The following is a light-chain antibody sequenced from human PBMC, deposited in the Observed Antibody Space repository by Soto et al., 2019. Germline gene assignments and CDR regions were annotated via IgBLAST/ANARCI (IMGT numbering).Light chain of an antibody. Sequence: EIMLTQAPGTLSLSPGDRATLSCRASQSVSGSYLAWYQQKPGQATRLLIYDASTRATGIPARFSGGGSGTEFTLTITSLQSEDFAEYHCQQYNNWPQTFGQGTKVE. J-gene: IGKJ1*01. V-gene: IGKV3-15*01. CDR3: QQYNNWPQT. CDR2: DAS. CDR1: QSVSGSY.